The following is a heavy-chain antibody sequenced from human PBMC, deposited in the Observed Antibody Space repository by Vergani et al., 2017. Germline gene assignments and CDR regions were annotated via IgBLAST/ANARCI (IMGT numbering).Heavy chain of an antibody. CDR1: GFTFSSYG. V-gene: IGHV3-33*01. CDR3: ARDSGDPAFDY. D-gene: IGHD1-26*01. J-gene: IGHJ4*02. Sequence: QVQLVESGGGVVQPGRSLRLSCAASGFTFSSYGMHWVRQAPGKGLEGVAVIWYDGSNKYYADSVKGRFTISRDNSKNTLYLQINSLRAEDTAVYYGARDSGDPAFDYWGQGTLVTVSS. CDR2: IWYDGSNK.